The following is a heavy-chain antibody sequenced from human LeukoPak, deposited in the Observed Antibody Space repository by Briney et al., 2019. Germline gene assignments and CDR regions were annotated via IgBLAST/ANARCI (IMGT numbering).Heavy chain of an antibody. CDR3: AKDSGYSSSWFGAYFQH. V-gene: IGHV3-30*02. J-gene: IGHJ1*01. Sequence: GGSLRLSCAASGFTFSSYGMHWVRQAPGKGLEWVAFIRYDGSNKYYADSVKGRFTISRDNSKNTLYLQMNSLRAEDTAVYYCAKDSGYSSSWFGAYFQHWGQGTLVTVSS. D-gene: IGHD6-13*01. CDR1: GFTFSSYG. CDR2: IRYDGSNK.